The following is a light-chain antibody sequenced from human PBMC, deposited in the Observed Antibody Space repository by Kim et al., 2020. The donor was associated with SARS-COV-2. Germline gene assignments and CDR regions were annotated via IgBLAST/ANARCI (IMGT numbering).Light chain of an antibody. J-gene: IGKJ1*01. Sequence: ASVGDRVTVTCRASQSISTYLNWYQHKPGKAPNLLIYGASTLQSGVPSRFSGSGSGTDFTLTISSLQREDFATYYCQQSNSGPGTFGQGTKVDIK. CDR3: QQSNSGPGT. V-gene: IGKV1-39*01. CDR2: GAS. CDR1: QSISTY.